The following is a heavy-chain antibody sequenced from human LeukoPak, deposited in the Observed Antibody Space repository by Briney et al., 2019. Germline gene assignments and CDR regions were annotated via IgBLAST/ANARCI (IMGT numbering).Heavy chain of an antibody. J-gene: IGHJ6*03. CDR3: GRSRRINASLYYYMDV. Sequence: PGGSLRLSCAASGFTFSSYAITWVRQAPGKGLEWVSPIRSTGDSTFYADSVKGRFTISRDNSKNTVYLLMNSLRTEDTAVYYCGRSRRINASLYYYMDVWGKGTTVTVSS. V-gene: IGHV3-23*01. CDR2: IRSTGDST. CDR1: GFTFSSYA. D-gene: IGHD2-15*01.